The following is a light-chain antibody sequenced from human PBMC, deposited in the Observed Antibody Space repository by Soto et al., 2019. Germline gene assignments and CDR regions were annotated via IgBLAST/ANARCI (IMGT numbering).Light chain of an antibody. CDR2: DAS. Sequence: EIVLTQSPATLSVTPGESATLSCWASQSVRSSLAWYQQKPGQAPRLLIYDASARATDIPARFSGSGSGTEFTLTISSLQSEDSAVYYCRQYNNWPGTFGQGTKVDNK. CDR3: RQYNNWPGT. J-gene: IGKJ1*01. CDR1: QSVRSS. V-gene: IGKV3-15*01.